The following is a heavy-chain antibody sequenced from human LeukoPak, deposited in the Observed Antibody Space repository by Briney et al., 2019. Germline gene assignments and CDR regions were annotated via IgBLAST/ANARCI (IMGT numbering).Heavy chain of an antibody. CDR2: ISGSGGST. CDR3: AKDRYRLPEDTAMVLNLFDP. J-gene: IGHJ5*02. D-gene: IGHD5-18*01. Sequence: GSLRLSCAASGFTFSSYAMSWVRQAPGKGLEWVSAISGSGGSTYYADSVKGWFTISRDNSKNTLYLQMNSLRAEDTAVYYCAKDRYRLPEDTAMVLNLFDPWGQGTLVTVSS. CDR1: GFTFSSYA. V-gene: IGHV3-23*01.